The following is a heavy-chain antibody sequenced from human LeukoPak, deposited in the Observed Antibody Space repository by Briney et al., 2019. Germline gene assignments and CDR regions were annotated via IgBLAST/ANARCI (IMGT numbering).Heavy chain of an antibody. V-gene: IGHV5-51*01. D-gene: IGHD6-13*01. CDR1: GYSFTTYW. Sequence: GESLKISCKGSGYSFTTYWIGWVRQMPGKGLEWMGIIYPGDSDTRYSPSFQGQVTISADKSISTSYLQWSSLKASDTAMYYCARLLRNIAAAVYFFDYWGQGTLVTVSS. J-gene: IGHJ4*02. CDR3: ARLLRNIAAAVYFFDY. CDR2: IYPGDSDT.